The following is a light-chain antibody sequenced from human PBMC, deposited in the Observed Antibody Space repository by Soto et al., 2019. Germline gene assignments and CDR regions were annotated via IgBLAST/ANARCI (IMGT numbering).Light chain of an antibody. V-gene: IGKV3-20*01. Sequence: EIVLMQSPGTLSLSPGERATLSCRASQSVSSGYLAWYQQQPGQAPRLLIYGASSRATGIPDRFSGSGSGTDFTLTISRLEPEDFAVYYCQQYGSSLPLTFGGGTKVEIK. CDR2: GAS. J-gene: IGKJ4*01. CDR1: QSVSSGY. CDR3: QQYGSSLPLT.